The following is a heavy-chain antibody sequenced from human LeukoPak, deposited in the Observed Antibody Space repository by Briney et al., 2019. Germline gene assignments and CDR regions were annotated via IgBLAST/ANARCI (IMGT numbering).Heavy chain of an antibody. CDR1: GFIFSSFW. CDR3: ARGKNSGSGSYYTKVDAFDI. D-gene: IGHD3-10*01. CDR2: IKQDGSER. Sequence: GGSLRLSCAASGFIFSSFWMTWVRQAPGKGLEWMANIKQDGSERNYMDSVKGRFTISRDNAKNSLYLQMNSLRAEDTAVYYCARGKNSGSGSYYTKVDAFDIWGQGTMVTVSS. J-gene: IGHJ3*02. V-gene: IGHV3-7*01.